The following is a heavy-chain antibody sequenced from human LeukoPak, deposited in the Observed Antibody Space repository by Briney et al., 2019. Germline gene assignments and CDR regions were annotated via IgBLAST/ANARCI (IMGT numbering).Heavy chain of an antibody. CDR3: ARARRVLRFLEWLYVFDY. Sequence: PSETLSLTCTVSGGSISSYYWSWIRQPPGKGLEWIGYIYYSGSTNYNPSLKSRVTISVDTSKNQFSLKLSSVTAADTAVYYCARARRVLRFLEWLYVFDYWGQGTLVTVSS. D-gene: IGHD3-3*01. V-gene: IGHV4-59*01. CDR1: GGSISSYY. CDR2: IYYSGST. J-gene: IGHJ4*02.